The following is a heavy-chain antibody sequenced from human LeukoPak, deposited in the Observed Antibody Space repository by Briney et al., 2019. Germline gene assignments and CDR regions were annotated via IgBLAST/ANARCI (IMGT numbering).Heavy chain of an antibody. CDR1: GYSFTNYW. D-gene: IGHD3-10*01. CDR2: IYPGDSDT. J-gene: IGHJ5*02. Sequence: GESLKISCKHSGYSFTNYWIAWVRQMPGKGLEWMGIIYPGDSDTRYSPSFQGQVTISADKSISTAYLQWSSLKASDTAMYCCARHSHMVRGGVRYNWFDPWGQGTLVTVSS. V-gene: IGHV5-51*01. CDR3: ARHSHMVRGGVRYNWFDP.